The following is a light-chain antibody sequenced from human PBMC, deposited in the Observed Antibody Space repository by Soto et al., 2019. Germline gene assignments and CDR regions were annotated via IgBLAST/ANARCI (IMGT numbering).Light chain of an antibody. J-gene: IGKJ1*01. CDR3: QQYGSSPTT. Sequence: EIVLAQSPGTLSLSPGERATLSCRASQSVTNSFLAWYQQKPGQAPRLLIYGASRRATGIPDRFTGSGSGTDFTLTISRLEPEDSAVYHCQQYGSSPTTFGQGTKVDIK. CDR2: GAS. CDR1: QSVTNSF. V-gene: IGKV3-20*01.